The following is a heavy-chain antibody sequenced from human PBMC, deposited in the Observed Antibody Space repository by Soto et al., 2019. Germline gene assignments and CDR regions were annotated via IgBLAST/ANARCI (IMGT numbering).Heavy chain of an antibody. CDR3: ARDKITGLFDY. CDR1: GGSISSGGYY. Sequence: SETLSLTCTFSGGSISSGGYYLSWIRQHPGKGLEWIGYIYYSGSTNYNPSLKSRVTISVDTSKNQFSLKLTSVTAADTAVYYCARDKITGLFDYWGQGTLVTVSS. D-gene: IGHD2-8*02. J-gene: IGHJ4*02. CDR2: IYYSGST. V-gene: IGHV4-31*03.